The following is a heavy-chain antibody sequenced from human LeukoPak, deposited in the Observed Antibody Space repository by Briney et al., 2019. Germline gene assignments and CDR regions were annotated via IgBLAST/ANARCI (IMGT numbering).Heavy chain of an antibody. CDR2: ISGSGGST. CDR3: ARLTSDWSEDY. V-gene: IGHV3-23*01. CDR1: GFTFSSYA. D-gene: IGHD6-19*01. Sequence: GGSLRLSCAASGFTFSSYAMSWVRQAPGKGLEWVSAISGSGGSTYYADSVKGRFTISRDISKNTLYLQMNSLRAEDTAVYFCARLTSDWSEDYWGPGTLVAVSS. J-gene: IGHJ4*02.